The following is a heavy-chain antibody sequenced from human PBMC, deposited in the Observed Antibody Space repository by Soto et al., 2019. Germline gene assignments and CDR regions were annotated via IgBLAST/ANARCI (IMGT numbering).Heavy chain of an antibody. D-gene: IGHD4-17*01. Sequence: SETLSLTCTVSGGSVSSYYWSWIRQPPGKGLEWIGYIYYSGSTNYNPSLKSRVTISVDTSKNQFSLKLSSVTAADTAVYYCATSPGLGGVTTSLDYYYYYMDVSGKGTTVTVSS. J-gene: IGHJ6*03. CDR2: IYYSGST. CDR1: GGSVSSYY. V-gene: IGHV4-59*02. CDR3: ATSPGLGGVTTSLDYYYYYMDV.